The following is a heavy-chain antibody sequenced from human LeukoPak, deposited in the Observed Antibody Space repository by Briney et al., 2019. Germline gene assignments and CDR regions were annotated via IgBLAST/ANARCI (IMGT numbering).Heavy chain of an antibody. CDR2: INWNGGST. J-gene: IGHJ4*02. CDR1: GFTFDDYD. V-gene: IGHV3-20*04. CDR3: ARRDYYGSGSPDY. Sequence: AGGSLRLSCAASGFTFDDYDMSWVRQAPGKGLEWGSAINWNGGSTGYADSVKGRFTISRDNAKNSLYLQMNSLRAEDTALYYCARRDYYGSGSPDYWGQGTLVTVSS. D-gene: IGHD3-10*01.